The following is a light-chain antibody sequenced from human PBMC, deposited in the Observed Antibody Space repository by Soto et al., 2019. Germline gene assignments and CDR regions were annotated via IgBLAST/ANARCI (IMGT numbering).Light chain of an antibody. CDR2: GAS. CDR1: QSVSSN. V-gene: IGKV3-20*01. CDR3: QQYGSSGT. Sequence: ILMTQSPSTLAVSPGERATLSCRASQSVSSNLAWYQQKPGQAPRLLIYGASNRATGIPDRLSGSGSGTDFTLTISRLEPEDFAVYYCQQYGSSGTFGQGTKVDIK. J-gene: IGKJ1*01.